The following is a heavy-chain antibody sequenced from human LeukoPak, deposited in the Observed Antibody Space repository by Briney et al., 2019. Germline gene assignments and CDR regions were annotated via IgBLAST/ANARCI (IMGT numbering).Heavy chain of an antibody. Sequence: ASVKVSCKASGYSLSDLSIHWVRQTPGKGLEWMGGYEPEDGNTIYAQKLQGRVTMTTDTSTDTAYMELSNLRSDDTAIYYCARSTVTIPNWFDPWGQGTLVTVSS. CDR1: GYSLSDLS. D-gene: IGHD4-17*01. CDR3: ARSTVTIPNWFDP. CDR2: YEPEDGNT. V-gene: IGHV1-24*01. J-gene: IGHJ5*02.